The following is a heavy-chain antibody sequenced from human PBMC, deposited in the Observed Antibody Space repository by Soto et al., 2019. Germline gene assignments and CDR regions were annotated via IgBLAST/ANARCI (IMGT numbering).Heavy chain of an antibody. D-gene: IGHD3-22*01. CDR1: GSAFRGYS. V-gene: IGHV3-30-3*01. Sequence: GGSLRLSCSASGSAFRGYSIHWVRQAPGKGLERITLISYDEATTFYADSVKGRFTISRDDSKNVSYLQMDSLRREDTGVYFCASQMYFFDSSGYFPPPIWGQGTLVTVSS. CDR2: ISYDEATT. J-gene: IGHJ4*02. CDR3: ASQMYFFDSSGYFPPPI.